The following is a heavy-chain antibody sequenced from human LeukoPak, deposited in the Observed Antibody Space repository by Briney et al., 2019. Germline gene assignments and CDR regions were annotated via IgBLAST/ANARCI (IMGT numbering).Heavy chain of an antibody. CDR3: ARDNLPPYDSSGYYRYYYYMDV. CDR2: ISSSGSTI. Sequence: PGGSLRLSCAASGFTFSSYEMNWVRQAPGKGLEWVSYISSSGSTIYYADSVKGRFTISRDNAKNSLYLQMNSLRAEDTAVYYCARDNLPPYDSSGYYRYYYYMDVWGKGTTVTVSS. CDR1: GFTFSSYE. D-gene: IGHD3-22*01. J-gene: IGHJ6*03. V-gene: IGHV3-48*03.